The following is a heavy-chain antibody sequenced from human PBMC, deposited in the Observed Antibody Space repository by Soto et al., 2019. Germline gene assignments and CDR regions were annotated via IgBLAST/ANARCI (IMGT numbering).Heavy chain of an antibody. V-gene: IGHV1-69*06. J-gene: IGHJ6*02. CDR3: GSGHYYYYGMDV. Sequence: SVKGSCKASGGTFSSYAISWVRQAPGQGLEWMGGIIPIFGTANYAQKFQGRVTITADKSTSTAYMELSSLRSEDTAVYYCGSGHYYYYGMDVWGQGTTVTVSS. CDR2: IIPIFGTA. CDR1: GGTFSSYA.